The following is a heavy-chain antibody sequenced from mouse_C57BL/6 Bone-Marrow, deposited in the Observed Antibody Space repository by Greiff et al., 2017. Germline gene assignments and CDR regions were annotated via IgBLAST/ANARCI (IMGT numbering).Heavy chain of an antibody. Sequence: EVQGVESGTVLARPGASVKMSCKTSGYTFTSYWMHWVKQRPGQGLEWIGAIYPGNSDTSYNQKFKGKDKLTAVTSASTAYMELSSLTNEDSAVYYCTRSNWDEGYWGQGTTLTVSS. D-gene: IGHD4-1*01. CDR1: GYTFTSYW. CDR2: IYPGNSDT. CDR3: TRSNWDEGY. V-gene: IGHV1-5*01. J-gene: IGHJ2*01.